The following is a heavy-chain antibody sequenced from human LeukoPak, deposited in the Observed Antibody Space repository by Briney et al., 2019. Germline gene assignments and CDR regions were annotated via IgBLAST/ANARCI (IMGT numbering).Heavy chain of an antibody. CDR2: IGSSSSYI. CDR1: GFTFSSYS. J-gene: IGHJ4*02. V-gene: IGHV3-21*01. CDR3: ARDTGSESVGSYFY. Sequence: PGGSLKLSCAASGFTFSSYSMNWVRQAPGKGLEWVSSIGSSSSYIYYADSVKGRFTISRDHAENSLYLQMNSLRAEDTAVYYCARDTGSESVGSYFYWGQGTLVTVSS. D-gene: IGHD1-26*01.